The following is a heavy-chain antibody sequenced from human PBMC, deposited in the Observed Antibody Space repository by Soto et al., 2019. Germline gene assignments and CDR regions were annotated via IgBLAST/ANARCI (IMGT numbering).Heavy chain of an antibody. CDR1: SGSFSHYY. Sequence: NPSETLSFTCAVYSGSFSHYYWNWIRQSPGKGLEWIGKIKHSGSSNYNPSLKSRVTMSLDTSKKQFTLKLTSVTAADTAVYYCEAWSSYYTIDVWGQGTTVTVSS. V-gene: IGHV4-34*01. J-gene: IGHJ6*02. CDR2: IKHSGSS. CDR3: EAWSSYYTIDV. D-gene: IGHD3-3*01.